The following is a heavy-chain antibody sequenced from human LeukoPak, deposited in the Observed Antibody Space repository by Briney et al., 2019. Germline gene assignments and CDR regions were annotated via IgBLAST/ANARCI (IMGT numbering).Heavy chain of an antibody. CDR2: IYYSGST. V-gene: IGHV4-59*08. D-gene: IGHD3-22*01. CDR1: GGSISSYY. Sequence: PSETLSLTCTVSGGSISSYYWSWIRQPPGKGLEWIGYIYYSGSTNYNPSLKSRVTISVDTSKNQFSLKLSSVTAADTAVYYCARRRVHYDGSGMYNWFDPWGQGTLVTVSS. J-gene: IGHJ5*02. CDR3: ARRRVHYDGSGMYNWFDP.